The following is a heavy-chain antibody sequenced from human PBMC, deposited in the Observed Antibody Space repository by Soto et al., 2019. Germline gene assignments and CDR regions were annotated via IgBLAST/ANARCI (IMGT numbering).Heavy chain of an antibody. V-gene: IGHV3-23*01. CDR3: ARGGVLWALWSH. CDR1: GFTFSTYA. CDR2: LTPSGGET. D-gene: IGHD3-16*01. Sequence: EAQLLESGGGLVQPGGSLRLSCVASGFTFSTYAMSWVRQAPGKGLEWVSALTPSGGETFYADSVKGRFTISRDNSMNALYLEMNSLRIEDTAVYYCARGGVLWALWSHWGQGTLVTVSS. J-gene: IGHJ4*02.